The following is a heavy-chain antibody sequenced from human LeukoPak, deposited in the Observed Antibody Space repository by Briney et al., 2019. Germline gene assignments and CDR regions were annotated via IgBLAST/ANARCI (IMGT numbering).Heavy chain of an antibody. J-gene: IGHJ6*03. Sequence: RASVKVSCKASGGTFSSYAISWVRQAPGQGLEWMGGIIPIFGTASYAQKFQGRVTITADESTSTAYMELSSLRSEDTAVYYCARDREREYQLLPDMDVWGKGTTVTVSS. CDR3: ARDREREYQLLPDMDV. D-gene: IGHD2-2*01. V-gene: IGHV1-69*13. CDR2: IIPIFGTA. CDR1: GGTFSSYA.